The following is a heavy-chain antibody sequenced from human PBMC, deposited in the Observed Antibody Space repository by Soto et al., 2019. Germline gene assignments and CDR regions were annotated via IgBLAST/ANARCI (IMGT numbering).Heavy chain of an antibody. Sequence: GASVKVSCKVSGYTLTELSMHWVRQAPGKGLEWMGGFDPEDGETIYAQKFQGRVTMTEDTSTDTAYMELSSLRSEDTAVYYCATAPYDSSGYSLYFDYWGQGTLVTVSS. CDR3: ATAPYDSSGYSLYFDY. CDR1: GYTLTELS. CDR2: FDPEDGET. V-gene: IGHV1-24*01. J-gene: IGHJ4*02. D-gene: IGHD3-22*01.